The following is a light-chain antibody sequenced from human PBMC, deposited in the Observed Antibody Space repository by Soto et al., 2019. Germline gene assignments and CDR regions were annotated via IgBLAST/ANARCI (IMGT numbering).Light chain of an antibody. CDR3: HHYGSSPPFT. CDR1: QSVTDNY. V-gene: IGKV3-20*01. Sequence: EIVLTQSPGTLSLSPGERATLACRASQSVTDNYLAWYQQKPGQAPWLLIYGASIRATGIPDRFSGSGSGTDFTLTISRLEPEDFAVYYCHHYGSSPPFTFGPGTTVDIK. J-gene: IGKJ3*01. CDR2: GAS.